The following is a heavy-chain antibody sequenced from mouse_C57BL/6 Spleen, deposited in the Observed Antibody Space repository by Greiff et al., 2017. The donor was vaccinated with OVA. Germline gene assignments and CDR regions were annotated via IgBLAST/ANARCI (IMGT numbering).Heavy chain of an antibody. CDR1: GYTFTSYG. Sequence: QVQLQQSGAELARPGASVKLSCKASGYTFTSYGISWVKQRTGQGLEWIGEIYPRSGNTYYNEKFKGKATLTADKSSSTAYMELRSLTSEDSAVYFCANYVTTVVATRYFDVWGTGTTVTVSS. V-gene: IGHV1-81*01. D-gene: IGHD1-1*01. CDR3: ANYVTTVVATRYFDV. J-gene: IGHJ1*03. CDR2: IYPRSGNT.